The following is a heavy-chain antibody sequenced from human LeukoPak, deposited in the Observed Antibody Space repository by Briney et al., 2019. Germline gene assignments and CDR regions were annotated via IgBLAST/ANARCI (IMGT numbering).Heavy chain of an antibody. CDR1: GFTFSSYG. Sequence: PGGSLRLSCAASGFTFSSYGMHWVRQAPGKGLEWVAFIRYDGSNKYYADSVKGRFTISRDNAKNSLYLQMNSLRAEDTAVYYCAREVHDAFDIWGQGTMVTVSS. CDR3: AREVHDAFDI. V-gene: IGHV3-30*02. CDR2: IRYDGSNK. J-gene: IGHJ3*02.